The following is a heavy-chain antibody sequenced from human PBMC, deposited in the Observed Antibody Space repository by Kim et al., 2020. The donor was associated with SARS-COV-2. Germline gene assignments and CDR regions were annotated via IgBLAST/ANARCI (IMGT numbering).Heavy chain of an antibody. D-gene: IGHD6-19*01. V-gene: IGHV4-4*02. CDR1: GGSISSNNW. Sequence: SETLSLICGVSGGSISSNNWWSWVRQPPGKGLEWIGDIYHSGTTNYNPSLKSRVTISVDKSKNQLSLNLRSMTAADTAVYYCARPVAGSVWDVWGQGTTVTVSS. J-gene: IGHJ6*02. CDR3: ARPVAGSVWDV. CDR2: IYHSGTT.